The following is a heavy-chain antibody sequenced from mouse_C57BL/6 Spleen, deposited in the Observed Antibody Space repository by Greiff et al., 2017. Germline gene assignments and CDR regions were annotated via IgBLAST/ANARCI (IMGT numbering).Heavy chain of an antibody. CDR1: GYTFTDYN. J-gene: IGHJ2*01. Sequence: VQLKESGPELVKPGASVKIPCKASGYTFTDYNMDWVKQSHGKSLEWIGDINPNNGGTIYNQKFKGKATLTVDKSSSTADMELRSLTSADTAVYYCARGVYDGYYVFDYWGQGTTLTVSS. D-gene: IGHD2-3*01. V-gene: IGHV1-18*01. CDR3: ARGVYDGYYVFDY. CDR2: INPNNGGT.